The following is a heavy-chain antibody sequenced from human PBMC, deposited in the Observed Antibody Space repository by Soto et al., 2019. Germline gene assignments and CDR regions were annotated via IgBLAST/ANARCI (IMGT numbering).Heavy chain of an antibody. CDR1: GFTFSSYW. Sequence: GGSLRLSCAASGFTFSSYWMSWVRQAPGKGLEWVANIKQDGSEKYYVDSEKGRFTISRDNAKNSLYLQMNSLRAEDTAVYYCARDSSDAGDRWYFDLWGRGTLVTVSS. V-gene: IGHV3-7*01. J-gene: IGHJ2*01. D-gene: IGHD7-27*01. CDR2: IKQDGSEK. CDR3: ARDSSDAGDRWYFDL.